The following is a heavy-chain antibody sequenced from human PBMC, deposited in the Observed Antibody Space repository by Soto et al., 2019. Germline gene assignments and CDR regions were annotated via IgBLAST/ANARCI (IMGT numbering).Heavy chain of an antibody. CDR2: ISGSGGST. J-gene: IGHJ4*02. CDR3: SNQGLRDYGDY. CDR1: GFTFSSYA. Sequence: EVQLLESGGGLVQPGGSLRLSCAASGFTFSSYAMSWVRQAPGKGLEWVSAISGSGGSTYYADSVKGQFTISRNNSKNTLYLQMNGLRAEDTAVYYCSNQGLRDYGDYWGQGTLVTVSS. V-gene: IGHV3-23*01.